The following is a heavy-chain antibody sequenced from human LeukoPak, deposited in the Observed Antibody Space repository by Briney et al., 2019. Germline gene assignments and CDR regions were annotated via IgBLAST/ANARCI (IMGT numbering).Heavy chain of an antibody. D-gene: IGHD5-24*01. CDR1: GFTFSNYW. CDR2: IKQDGSEK. Sequence: GGSLRLSCAASGFTFSNYWMIWVRQAPGKGLEWVGNIKQDGSEKRYADSVRSRFSISRDNAQTSLYLQMNSLRAEDTAVYYCARASDPWLQLTWGQGTLVTVSS. J-gene: IGHJ5*02. CDR3: ARASDPWLQLT. V-gene: IGHV3-7*05.